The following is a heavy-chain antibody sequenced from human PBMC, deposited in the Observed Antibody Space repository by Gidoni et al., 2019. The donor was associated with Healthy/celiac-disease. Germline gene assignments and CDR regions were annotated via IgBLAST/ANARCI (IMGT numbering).Heavy chain of an antibody. CDR3: ARVHYYYGMDV. CDR1: GYTFTSYA. CDR2: INAGNGNT. J-gene: IGHJ6*02. Sequence: QVQLVQSGAEVKKPGASVKVSCKASGYTFTSYAMHWVRQAPGQRLEWMGWINAGNGNTKYSQKFHGRVTITRDTSASTAYMELSSLRSEDTAVYYCARVHYYYGMDVWGQGTTVTVSS. V-gene: IGHV1-3*01.